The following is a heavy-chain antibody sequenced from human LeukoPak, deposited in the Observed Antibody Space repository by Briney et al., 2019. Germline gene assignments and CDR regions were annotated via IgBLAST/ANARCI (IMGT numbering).Heavy chain of an antibody. CDR3: AKDPYMDV. J-gene: IGHJ6*03. V-gene: IGHV3-9*01. CDR1: GFSIADAT. Sequence: GRSLRLSCAASGFSIADATMHWVRQVPGKGLEWVSGINWNSGTMGYADSVKGRFTVSRDNAKNSLYLQMNSLKTEDTALYYCAKDPYMDVWGKGTTVTVSS. CDR2: INWNSGTM.